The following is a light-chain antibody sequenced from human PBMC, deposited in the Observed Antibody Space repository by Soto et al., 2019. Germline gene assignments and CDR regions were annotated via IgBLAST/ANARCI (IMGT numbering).Light chain of an antibody. Sequence: EIVMTQSPATLSVSPGERATLSCRASQSVSSNLAWYQQKPGQAPRLLIYGASTRATGIPARFSGSGSGTEFTLTLSSLPSEDFAVYYRQQYNNWPPYTFGQGTKLEIK. CDR2: GAS. CDR3: QQYNNWPPYT. V-gene: IGKV3-15*01. J-gene: IGKJ2*01. CDR1: QSVSSN.